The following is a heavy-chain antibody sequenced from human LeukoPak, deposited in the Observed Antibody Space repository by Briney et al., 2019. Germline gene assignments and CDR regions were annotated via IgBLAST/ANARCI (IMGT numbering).Heavy chain of an antibody. CDR3: ARDQPPIYDSSGYYCGAAIDY. CDR2: VSAGHHA. V-gene: IGHV3-13*01. D-gene: IGHD3-22*01. Sequence: SLRLSCTASGLTLGGDDMHWVCQTTGDRLEWVAAVSAGHHAFYAGSVRGRFTVSRDNDKNSLYLQMNSLRAEDTAVYYCARDQPPIYDSSGYYCGAAIDYWGQGTLVTVSS. J-gene: IGHJ4*02. CDR1: GLTLGGDD.